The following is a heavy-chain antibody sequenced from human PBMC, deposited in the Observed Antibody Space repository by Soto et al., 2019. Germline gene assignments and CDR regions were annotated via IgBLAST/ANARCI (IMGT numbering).Heavy chain of an antibody. D-gene: IGHD5-18*01. J-gene: IGHJ4*02. Sequence: PSETLSLTCTVSGGSISSGGYFWTWVRQHPGMGLEWIGHIYYSGSTIYNPSLKSRITISVDTSKNQFSLKLSSMTAADTAVYYCARAPGYSHGFLDYSGQGSLVIVSS. V-gene: IGHV4-31*03. CDR3: ARAPGYSHGFLDY. CDR1: GGSISSGGYF. CDR2: IYYSGST.